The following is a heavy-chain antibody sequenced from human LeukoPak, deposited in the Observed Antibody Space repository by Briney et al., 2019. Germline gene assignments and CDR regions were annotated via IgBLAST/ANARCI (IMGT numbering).Heavy chain of an antibody. CDR1: GFTFSRYS. Sequence: PGGSLRLSCAASGFTFSRYSMNWVRQAPGKGLEWVSSISSSSSYIYYADSVKGRFTISRDNAKNSLYLQMNSLRAEDTAVYYCARGRLSPRYCSSTSCSDAFDIWGQGTMVTVSS. D-gene: IGHD2-2*01. J-gene: IGHJ3*02. V-gene: IGHV3-21*01. CDR3: ARGRLSPRYCSSTSCSDAFDI. CDR2: ISSSSSYI.